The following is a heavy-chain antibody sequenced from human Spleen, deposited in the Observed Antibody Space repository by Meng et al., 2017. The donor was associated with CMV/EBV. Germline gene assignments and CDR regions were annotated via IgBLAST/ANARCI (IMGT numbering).Heavy chain of an antibody. Sequence: YTFTSNYIPWVRLAPGQGLEWMGIIKPIDGSTSYAQKFQGRVTMTRDTSTSTVYMELSSLKSEDTAVYYCARDMTTVRGERVNWFDPWGQGTLVTVSS. J-gene: IGHJ5*02. D-gene: IGHD4-11*01. CDR3: ARDMTTVRGERVNWFDP. V-gene: IGHV1-46*01. CDR1: YTFTSNY. CDR2: IKPIDGST.